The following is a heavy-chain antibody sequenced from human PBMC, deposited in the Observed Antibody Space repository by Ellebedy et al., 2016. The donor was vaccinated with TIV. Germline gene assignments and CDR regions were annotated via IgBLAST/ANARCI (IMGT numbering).Heavy chain of an antibody. CDR3: ARESWMYCGGHCYSGGFDY. V-gene: IGHV1-18*01. Sequence: AASVKVSCKASGYTFTSYGISWMRQAPGQGLEWMGWISVYNGNTNYAQKLQGRVTMTTDTSTSTAYMELRSLRSDDTAVYYCARESWMYCGGHCYSGGFDYWGQGTLVTVSS. D-gene: IGHD2-21*02. J-gene: IGHJ4*02. CDR1: GYTFTSYG. CDR2: ISVYNGNT.